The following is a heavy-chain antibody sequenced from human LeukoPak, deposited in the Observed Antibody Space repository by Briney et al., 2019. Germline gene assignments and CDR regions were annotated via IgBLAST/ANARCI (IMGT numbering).Heavy chain of an antibody. CDR1: GYTFTSYD. Sequence: ASVKVSCKASGYTFTSYDINWVRQATGQGPEWMGWMNPNSGNTGYAQKFQGRVTITRNTSISTAYIELSSLRSEDTAVYYCARRTLTIRTFDIWGQGTMVTVSS. D-gene: IGHD3-3*01. J-gene: IGHJ3*02. CDR3: ARRTLTIRTFDI. CDR2: MNPNSGNT. V-gene: IGHV1-8*01.